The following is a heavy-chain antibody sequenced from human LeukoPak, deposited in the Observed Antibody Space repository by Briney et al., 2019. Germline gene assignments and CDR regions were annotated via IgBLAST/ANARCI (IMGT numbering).Heavy chain of an antibody. D-gene: IGHD4-11*01. J-gene: IGHJ4*02. V-gene: IGHV4-4*07. Sequence: SETLSLTCTVSGGSISSYYWSWIRQPAGKGLEWIGRIYTSGSTNCNPSLKSRVTMSVDTSKNQFSLKLSSVTAADTAVYYCARDRDYSNSFDYWGQGTLVTVSS. CDR2: IYTSGST. CDR3: ARDRDYSNSFDY. CDR1: GGSISSYY.